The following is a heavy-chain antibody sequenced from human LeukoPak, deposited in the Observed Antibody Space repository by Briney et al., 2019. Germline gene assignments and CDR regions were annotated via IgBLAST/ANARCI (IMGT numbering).Heavy chain of an antibody. D-gene: IGHD3-10*01. Sequence: ASVKVSCKASGYTFTSYAMHWVRQAPGQRLESMGWINAGNGNTKYSQKFQGRVTITRDTSASTAYMELSSLRSEDTAVYYCARVGYYGSGSYWNWFDPWGQGTLVTVSS. J-gene: IGHJ5*02. CDR1: GYTFTSYA. V-gene: IGHV1-3*01. CDR2: INAGNGNT. CDR3: ARVGYYGSGSYWNWFDP.